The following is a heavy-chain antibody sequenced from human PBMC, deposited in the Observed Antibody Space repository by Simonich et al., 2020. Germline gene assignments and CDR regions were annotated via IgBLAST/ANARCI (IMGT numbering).Heavy chain of an antibody. CDR1: GFTFSSYA. CDR2: ISYDGSNK. J-gene: IGHJ3*02. V-gene: IGHV3-30*07. CDR3: AREGAGNDAFDI. D-gene: IGHD1-26*01. Sequence: QVQLVESGGGVVQPGRSLRLSCAASGFTFSSYAMHWVRQAMHGARQAPGKGLEWVAVISYDGSNKYYADTVKGRFTISRDNSKNTLYLQMNSLRAEDTAVYYCAREGAGNDAFDIWGQGTMVTVSS.